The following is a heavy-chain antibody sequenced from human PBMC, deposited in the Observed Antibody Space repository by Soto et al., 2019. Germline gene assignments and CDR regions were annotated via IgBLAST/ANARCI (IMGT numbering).Heavy chain of an antibody. D-gene: IGHD3-10*01. CDR1: GFTYSRCA. V-gene: IGHV3-23*01. Sequence: GSSLRLSREAPGFTYSRCARCCVDQEPGNGLEWVSAMSGSGRSTYYAGSVKGRFTISRDNSKNTLYLQMNSLRAEDTAVYYCAKYLPQHYGTGSYGWRDPWGQRPRVTVPS. CDR3: AKYLPQHYGTGSYGWRDP. J-gene: IGHJ5*02. CDR2: MSGSGRST.